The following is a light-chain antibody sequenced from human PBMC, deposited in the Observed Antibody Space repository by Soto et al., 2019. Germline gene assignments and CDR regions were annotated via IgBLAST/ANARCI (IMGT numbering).Light chain of an antibody. CDR3: QQFNSYHT. CDR2: DAS. Sequence: AIQLTQSPSSLSASVGDRVTITCRASQGISSALAWYQQKPGKAPKLLIYDASSLESGVPSRFSGSGSGTDFTLTISSLQTEDFATYYCQQFNSYHTFGPGTKVDIK. V-gene: IGKV1-13*02. J-gene: IGKJ3*01. CDR1: QGISSA.